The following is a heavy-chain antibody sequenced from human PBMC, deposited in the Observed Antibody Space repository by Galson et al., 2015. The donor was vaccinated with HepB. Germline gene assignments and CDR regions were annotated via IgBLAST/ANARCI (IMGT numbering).Heavy chain of an antibody. Sequence: PALVKPTQTLTLTCTFAGFSLETRSVAVAWFRQLPGKALEWLALVYWDDDKRYSPSPTNELPLTRAPSKNEVVLTLTNMDTVDTATYFCTYRRDTSSGFAYWAQGTLVIVSS. CDR1: GFSLETRSVA. CDR3: TYRRDTSSGFAY. J-gene: IGHJ4*02. D-gene: IGHD2-21*01. CDR2: VYWDDDK. V-gene: IGHV2-5*02.